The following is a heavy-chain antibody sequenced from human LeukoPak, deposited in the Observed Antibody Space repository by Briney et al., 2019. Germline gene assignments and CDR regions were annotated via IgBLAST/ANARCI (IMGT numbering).Heavy chain of an antibody. D-gene: IGHD6-19*01. Sequence: GRSLRLSCTASGFTFGDYAMSWVRQTPGKGLEWVGFIRSKAYGGTTEYAASVKGRFTISRDDSKSIAYLQMNSLKTEDTAVYYCTSRGKIAVAGTFWFDPWGQGTLVTVSS. CDR2: IRSKAYGGTT. V-gene: IGHV3-49*04. J-gene: IGHJ5*02. CDR3: TSRGKIAVAGTFWFDP. CDR1: GFTFGDYA.